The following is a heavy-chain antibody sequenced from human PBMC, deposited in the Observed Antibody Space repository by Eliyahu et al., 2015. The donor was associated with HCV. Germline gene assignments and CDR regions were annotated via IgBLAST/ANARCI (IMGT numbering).Heavy chain of an antibody. Sequence: EEQLVESGGXLVQPGGSLRLSCAGSEFPFSSYWMHWVRQAPGKGLVWXSRXXXDGNTTRYADSVKGRFTXXRDNANNTLYLQMTSLRAEDTAMYFCARGXSGSRAFDIWGRGTMVTVSS. CDR1: EFPFSSYW. D-gene: IGHD1-26*01. J-gene: IGHJ3*02. CDR3: ARGXSGSRAFDI. V-gene: IGHV3-74*01. CDR2: XXXDGNTT.